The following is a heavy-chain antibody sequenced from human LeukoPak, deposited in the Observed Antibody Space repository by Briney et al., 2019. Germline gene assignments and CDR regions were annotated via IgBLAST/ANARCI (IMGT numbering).Heavy chain of an antibody. CDR1: GFTFSDYY. Sequence: AGGSLRLSCAASGFTFSDYYMSWIRQAPGKGLEWVSCISSSGSTIYYADSVKGRFTISRDNAKNSLYLQMNSLRAEDTAVYYCARGTLQSYLFDYWGQGTLVTVSS. CDR3: ARGTLQSYLFDY. V-gene: IGHV3-11*01. J-gene: IGHJ4*02. D-gene: IGHD1-26*01. CDR2: ISSSGSTI.